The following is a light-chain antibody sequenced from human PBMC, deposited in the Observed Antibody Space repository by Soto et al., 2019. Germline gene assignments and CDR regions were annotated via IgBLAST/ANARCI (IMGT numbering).Light chain of an antibody. Sequence: EIVMTQSPDTLSMSPGERATLSCRASQSVGSKLVWYQQKFGQAPRLLIYGASTRAAGIPARFSGSGSGTEFTLTISSLQSDDVAVSFCQQYNDWPPMYTFGQGTKLEIK. V-gene: IGKV3-15*01. CDR2: GAS. J-gene: IGKJ2*01. CDR3: QQYNDWPPMYT. CDR1: QSVGSK.